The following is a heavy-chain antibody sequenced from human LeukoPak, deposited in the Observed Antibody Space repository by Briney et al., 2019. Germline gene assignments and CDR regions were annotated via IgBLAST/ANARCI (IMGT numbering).Heavy chain of an antibody. J-gene: IGHJ4*02. D-gene: IGHD3-10*01. Sequence: SETLSLTCAVSGYSISSGYYWGWIRQPPGRGLEWIESIYHSGITYFKPSLRSRVTISIDTSKNQLSLKVNSVTAADTAVYYCASSMATVVRVDCWGQGTLVIASS. CDR1: GYSISSGYY. CDR3: ASSMATVVRVDC. V-gene: IGHV4-38-2*01. CDR2: IYHSGIT.